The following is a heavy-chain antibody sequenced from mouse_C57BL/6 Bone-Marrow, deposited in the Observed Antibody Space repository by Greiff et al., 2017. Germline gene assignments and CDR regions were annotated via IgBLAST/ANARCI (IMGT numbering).Heavy chain of an antibody. CDR2: ISSGGSYT. CDR1: GFTFSSYG. J-gene: IGHJ3*01. V-gene: IGHV5-6*01. Sequence: EVQLVESGGDLVKPGGSLKLSCAASGFTFSSYGMSWVRQTPDKRLEWVATISSGGSYTYYPDSVKGRFTISRDNAKNTLYLQMSSLKSEDTAMYYYAGPGFAWFAYWGQETLLTVSA. CDR3: AGPGFAWFAY.